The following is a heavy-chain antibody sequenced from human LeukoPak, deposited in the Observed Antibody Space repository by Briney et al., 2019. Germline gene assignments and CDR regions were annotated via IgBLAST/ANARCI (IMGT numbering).Heavy chain of an antibody. CDR2: IYYSGST. D-gene: IGHD4-23*01. J-gene: IGHJ6*02. CDR3: ARDTTVVTPYYYYGMDV. CDR1: GGSISSGDYY. Sequence: PSETLSLTCTVSGGSISSGDYYWSWIRQPPGKGLEWIGYIYYSGSTYYNPSLKSRVTISVDTSKNQSSLKLSSVTAADTAVYYCARDTTVVTPYYYYGMDVWGQGTTVTVSS. V-gene: IGHV4-30-4*01.